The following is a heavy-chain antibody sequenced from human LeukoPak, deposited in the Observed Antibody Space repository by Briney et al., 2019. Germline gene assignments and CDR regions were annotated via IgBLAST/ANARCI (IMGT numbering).Heavy chain of an antibody. J-gene: IGHJ3*02. CDR1: GFTVSSNY. D-gene: IGHD4-17*01. V-gene: IGHV3-53*01. CDR3: ARDPNGDYIGTFDM. Sequence: GGSLRLSCAASGFTVSSNYMSWVRQAPGKGLEWVSVIYSGGSTYYADSVKGRFTISRDNSKNKLYLQMNSLRVEDTAVYFCARDPNGDYIGTFDMWGRGTMVSVSS. CDR2: IYSGGST.